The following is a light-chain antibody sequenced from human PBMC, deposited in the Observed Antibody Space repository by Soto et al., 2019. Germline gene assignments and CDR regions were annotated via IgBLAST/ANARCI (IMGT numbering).Light chain of an antibody. CDR1: QSVSSNY. V-gene: IGKV3-20*01. J-gene: IGKJ5*01. Sequence: IVLTQSPGTLSLSPGERATLSCRAGQSVSSNYLAWYQQKPGQAPRLLIYGASSRATGIPDRFSGNGSGTDFTLTISRLEPEDFAVYYCQQYGSSLPITFGQGTRLE. CDR2: GAS. CDR3: QQYGSSLPIT.